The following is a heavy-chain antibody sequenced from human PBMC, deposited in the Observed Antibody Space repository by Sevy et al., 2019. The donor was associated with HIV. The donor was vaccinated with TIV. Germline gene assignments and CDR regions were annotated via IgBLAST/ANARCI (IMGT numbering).Heavy chain of an antibody. J-gene: IGHJ3*02. CDR1: GGSIGRYY. CDR2: IYYDGST. Sequence: SETLSLTCTVSGGSIGRYYWSWIRQSPGRGLEWIGYIYYDGSTDYNSSLKSRVTISLDMSKNQFSLSLNSVTAADTVVYYCARDAGNYHDSSNYYYVYAFDIWGQGTLVTVSS. V-gene: IGHV4-59*01. CDR3: ARDAGNYHDSSNYYYVYAFDI. D-gene: IGHD3-22*01.